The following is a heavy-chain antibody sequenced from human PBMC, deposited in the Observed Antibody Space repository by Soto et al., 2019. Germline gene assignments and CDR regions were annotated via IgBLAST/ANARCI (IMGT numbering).Heavy chain of an antibody. D-gene: IGHD3-22*01. V-gene: IGHV1-3*01. Sequence: ASVKVSCKASGYTFSSYAMSWVRQAPGQRLEWMGWINAVYGKANYSQKFQGRVTITTDTSTSTAYMELSSLRSEDTAVYYCARSPSCSSGCFYSFDNWGQGTMVTVSS. CDR3: ARSPSCSSGCFYSFDN. CDR1: GYTFSSYA. CDR2: INAVYGKA. J-gene: IGHJ4*02.